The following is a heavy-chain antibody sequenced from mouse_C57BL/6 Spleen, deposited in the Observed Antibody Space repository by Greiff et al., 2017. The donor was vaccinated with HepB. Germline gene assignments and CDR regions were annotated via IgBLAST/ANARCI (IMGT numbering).Heavy chain of an antibody. CDR1: GFNIKNSY. CDR3: ARGRLRRENAIDY. V-gene: IGHV14-3*01. Sequence: EVQLQQSVAELVRPGASVKLSCTASGFNIKNSYMHWVKQRPEQGLEWIGRIDPANGNTKYAPKFQGKATITADTSSNTAYLQLSSLTSEDTAIYYCARGRLRRENAIDYWGQGTSVTVSS. J-gene: IGHJ4*01. CDR2: IDPANGNT. D-gene: IGHD2-2*01.